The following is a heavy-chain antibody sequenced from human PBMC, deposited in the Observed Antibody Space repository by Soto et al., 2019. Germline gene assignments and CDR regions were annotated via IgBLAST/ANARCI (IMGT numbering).Heavy chain of an antibody. CDR1: GGTFSTYT. Sequence: QVQLVQSGAEVKKPGSSVKVSCKASGGTFSTYTITWVRQAPGQGLEWMGRIIPIIGIINYAQKFQGRVNISADQFAGPXYMELTGLRSDDTAVYYCAGDPDSHYNDSHAASYPWGQGTLVTVSS. D-gene: IGHD4-4*01. CDR2: IIPIIGII. J-gene: IGHJ5*02. CDR3: AGDPDSHYNDSHAASYP. V-gene: IGHV1-69*08.